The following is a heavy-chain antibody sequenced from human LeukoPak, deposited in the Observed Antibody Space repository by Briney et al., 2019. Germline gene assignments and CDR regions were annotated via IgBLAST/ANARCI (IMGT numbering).Heavy chain of an antibody. V-gene: IGHV4-59*01. J-gene: IGHJ3*02. CDR2: ISYSGST. CDR1: GGSISVYY. CDR3: AREGWYYYDSSGENAFDI. Sequence: PSETLSLTCTVSGGSISVYYWSWIRQAPGKGLEWIGYISYSGSTNYNPSLKSRVTISVDTSKNQFSLKLSSVTAADTAVYYCAREGWYYYDSSGENAFDIWGQGTMVTVSS. D-gene: IGHD3-22*01.